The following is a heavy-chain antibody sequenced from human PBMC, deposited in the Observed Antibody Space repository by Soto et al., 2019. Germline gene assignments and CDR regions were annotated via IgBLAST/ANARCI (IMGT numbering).Heavy chain of an antibody. J-gene: IGHJ4*02. CDR2: IKSKTDGGTT. CDR1: GFTFSNAW. CDR3: ASYYDFWSGFDY. D-gene: IGHD3-3*01. Sequence: EVQLVESGGGLVKPGGSLRLSCAASGFTFSNAWMSWVRQAPGKGLEWVGRIKSKTDGGTTDYAAHVKGRFTISRDDSNNTLYLQMNSLKTEDTAVYYCASYYDFWSGFDYWGQGTLVTVSS. V-gene: IGHV3-15*01.